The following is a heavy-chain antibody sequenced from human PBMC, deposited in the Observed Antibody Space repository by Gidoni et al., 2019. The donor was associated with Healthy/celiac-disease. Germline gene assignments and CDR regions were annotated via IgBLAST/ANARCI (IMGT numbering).Heavy chain of an antibody. CDR3: ARGGGRIAAASYY. CDR2: ISYDGSNK. J-gene: IGHJ4*02. CDR1: GFTFSSYA. V-gene: IGHV3-30-3*01. Sequence: LSCAASGFTFSSYAMHWVRQAPGKGLEWVAVISYDGSNKYYADSVKGRFTISRDNSKNTLYLQMNSLRAEDTAVYYCARGGGRIAAASYYWGQGTLVTVSS. D-gene: IGHD6-13*01.